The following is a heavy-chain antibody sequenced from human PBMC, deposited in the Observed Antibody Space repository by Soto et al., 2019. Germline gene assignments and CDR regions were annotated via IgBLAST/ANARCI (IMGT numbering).Heavy chain of an antibody. J-gene: IGHJ2*01. CDR1: GGTFSSYT. CDR3: ARTVDTAMVTPPWYFDL. V-gene: IGHV1-69*02. CDR2: IIPILGIA. Sequence: QVQLVQSGAEVKKPGSSVKVSCKASGGTFSSYTISWVRQAPGQGLEWMGRIIPILGIANYAQKFQGRVTITADKSTSSAYTELSSLRSEDTAVYYCARTVDTAMVTPPWYFDLWGRGTLVTVSS. D-gene: IGHD5-18*01.